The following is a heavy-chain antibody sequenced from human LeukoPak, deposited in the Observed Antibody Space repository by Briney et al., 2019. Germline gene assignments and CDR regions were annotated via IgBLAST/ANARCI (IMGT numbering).Heavy chain of an antibody. CDR3: ARVRPSGYYSLDDAFDI. J-gene: IGHJ3*02. Sequence: GASVKVSCKASGGTFSSYAISWVRQAPGQGLEWMGGIIPIFGTANYAQKFQGRVTITADESTSTAYMELSSLRSEDTAVYYCARVRPSGYYSLDDAFDIWGQGTMVTVSS. D-gene: IGHD3-3*01. CDR2: IIPIFGTA. CDR1: GGTFSSYA. V-gene: IGHV1-69*13.